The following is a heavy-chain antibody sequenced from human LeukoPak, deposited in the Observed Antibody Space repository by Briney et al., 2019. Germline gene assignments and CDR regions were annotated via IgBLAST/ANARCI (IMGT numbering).Heavy chain of an antibody. V-gene: IGHV3-7*01. CDR1: GFTFISYW. CDR2: IKQEGSEK. J-gene: IGHJ5*02. Sequence: GGSLRLSCGASGFTFISYWMSWNRQATGRGREWVANIKQEGSEKDYVDSVKGRFTISRDNAKNSLYLQMTNLRAEDTAIYYCAKLGGTARFDPWGQGTLVTVSS. D-gene: IGHD1-7*01. CDR3: AKLGGTARFDP.